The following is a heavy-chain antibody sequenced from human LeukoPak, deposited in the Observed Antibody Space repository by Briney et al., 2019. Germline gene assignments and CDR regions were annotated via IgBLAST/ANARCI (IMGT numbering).Heavy chain of an antibody. J-gene: IGHJ4*02. CDR1: SGSISSYY. CDR3: AREDTSRYYLGFDY. CDR2: VYSSGST. Sequence: SETLSLTCTLSSGSISSYYWNWIRQPAGKGLEWIGRVYSSGSTNYNPSLKSRVTMSVDTSKNQFSLRLSSVTAADTAVYYCAREDTSRYYLGFDYWGQGTLVTVSS. V-gene: IGHV4-4*07. D-gene: IGHD3-22*01.